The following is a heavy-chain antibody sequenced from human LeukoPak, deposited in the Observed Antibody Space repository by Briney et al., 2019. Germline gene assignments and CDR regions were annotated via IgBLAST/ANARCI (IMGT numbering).Heavy chain of an antibody. CDR1: GYXFTSYA. Sequence: GASVKVSCNASGYXFTSYAIHWVRQAPGQGLEWMGWITPSGSTNYPQKFQGRVAITWDTSITTAYMDLSRLTSDDTAVYYCARDRYGDGFAHLDYWGQGALVTVSS. CDR3: ARDRYGDGFAHLDY. J-gene: IGHJ4*02. CDR2: ITPSGST. D-gene: IGHD5-24*01. V-gene: IGHV1-2*02.